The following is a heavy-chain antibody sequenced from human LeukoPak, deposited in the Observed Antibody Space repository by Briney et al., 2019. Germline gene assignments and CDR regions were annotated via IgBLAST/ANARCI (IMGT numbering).Heavy chain of an antibody. CDR1: GNTFTSYY. D-gene: IGHD3-22*01. CDR3: ARVGTMIPHYYYMDV. J-gene: IGHJ6*03. CDR2: INPSGGST. Sequence: GASVKVSCKASGNTFTSYYMHWVRQAPGQGLEWMGIINPSGGSTSYAQKFQGRVTMTRDTSTSTVYMELSSLRSEDTAVYYCARVGTMIPHYYYMDVWGKGTTVTVSS. V-gene: IGHV1-46*01.